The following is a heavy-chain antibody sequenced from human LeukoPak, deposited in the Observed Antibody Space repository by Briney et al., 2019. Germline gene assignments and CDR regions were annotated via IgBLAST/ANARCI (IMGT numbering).Heavy chain of an antibody. V-gene: IGHV3-11*03. CDR2: ISDSGSDT. CDR3: ARYGYGYGKPIDY. J-gene: IGHJ4*02. Sequence: GGSLRLSCVASGFTFSDYYMAWIRLAPGKRLEWVSYISDSGSDTNYADSVKGLFTISRDNAKNSLYLQMNSLRVEDTAVYYCARYGYGYGKPIDYWGQGTLVTVSS. D-gene: IGHD5-18*01. CDR1: GFTFSDYY.